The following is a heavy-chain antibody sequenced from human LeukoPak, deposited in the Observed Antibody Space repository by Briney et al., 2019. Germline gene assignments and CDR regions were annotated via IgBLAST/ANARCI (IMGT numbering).Heavy chain of an antibody. CDR1: GFTFSSYA. D-gene: IGHD3-3*01. J-gene: IGHJ5*02. CDR2: ISGSGGST. CDR3: AKDPPYDFWSGYQPNWFDP. Sequence: PGGSLRLSCAASGFTFSSYAMSWVRQAPGKGLEWVSAISGSGGSTYYADSVKGRFTISRDNSKNTLYLQMNSLRAEDTAVYYCAKDPPYDFWSGYQPNWFDPWGQRTLVTVSS. V-gene: IGHV3-23*01.